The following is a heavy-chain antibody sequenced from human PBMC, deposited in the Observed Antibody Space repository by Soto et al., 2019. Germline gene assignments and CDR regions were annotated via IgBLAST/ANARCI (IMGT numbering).Heavy chain of an antibody. CDR3: ARIPRVTMIVVVPFDY. CDR2: ISAYNGNT. Sequence: ASVKVSCKASGYTFTSYGISWVRQAPGQGLEWMGWISAYNGNTNYAQKLQGRVTMTTDTSTSTAYMELRSLRSDDTAVYYGARIPRVTMIVVVPFDYWGQGTLVTVSS. V-gene: IGHV1-18*01. D-gene: IGHD3-22*01. J-gene: IGHJ4*02. CDR1: GYTFTSYG.